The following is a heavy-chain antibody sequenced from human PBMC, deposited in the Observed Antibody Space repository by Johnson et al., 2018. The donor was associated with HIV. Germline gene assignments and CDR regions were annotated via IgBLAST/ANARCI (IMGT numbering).Heavy chain of an antibody. Sequence: QLVESGGVAVQPGGSLRLSCTASGFTFDDYALHWGRQAPGKGLEWVSVISWDGGSTCYADSVKGRFTISRDNSKNTLYLQMNSLRTEDTALYYCARYWGTAVASGAFDIWGQGTMVTVSS. CDR2: ISWDGGST. CDR1: GFTFDDYA. V-gene: IGHV3-43D*03. CDR3: ARYWGTAVASGAFDI. J-gene: IGHJ3*02. D-gene: IGHD6-19*01.